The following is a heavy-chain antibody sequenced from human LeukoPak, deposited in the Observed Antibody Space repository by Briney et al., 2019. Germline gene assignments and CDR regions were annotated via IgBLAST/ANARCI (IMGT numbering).Heavy chain of an antibody. J-gene: IGHJ4*02. CDR1: GFTFNYYA. CDR3: AKDLVSQRGVGSSEKVDY. D-gene: IGHD3-10*01. CDR2: ILGGGDTT. Sequence: GGSLRLSCAASGFTFNYYAMNWVRQAPGKGLEWVSAILGGGDTTSYADSVKGRFTISRDNSKNTLYLQMNSLRAEDTAVYYCAKDLVSQRGVGSSEKVDYWGQGTLVTVSS. V-gene: IGHV3-23*01.